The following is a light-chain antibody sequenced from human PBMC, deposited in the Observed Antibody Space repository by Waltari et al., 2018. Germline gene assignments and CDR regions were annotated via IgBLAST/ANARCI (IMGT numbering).Light chain of an antibody. J-gene: IGKJ1*01. CDR1: QSVSSN. Sequence: ELVMTQSPATLSVSLGERATLSCRASQSVSSNLAWYQQKPGQAPRLLIYGASTRATGIPARFSGSGSGTEFTLTISSLQSEDFAVYYCQQYNNWPRTFGQGTKVEIK. V-gene: IGKV3-15*01. CDR3: QQYNNWPRT. CDR2: GAS.